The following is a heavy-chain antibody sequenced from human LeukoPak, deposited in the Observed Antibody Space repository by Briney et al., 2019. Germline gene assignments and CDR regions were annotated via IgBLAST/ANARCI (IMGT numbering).Heavy chain of an antibody. CDR2: MNPNRGNT. D-gene: IGHD3-22*01. J-gene: IGHJ6*03. CDR3: ARGHRVRSGYPEPGYYYYMDV. Sequence: ASVKVSCKASGYTFTSYDINWVRQATGQGLEWMGWMNPNRGNTGYAQKFQGRVTMTRNTSISTAYMELSSLRSEDTAVYYCARGHRVRSGYPEPGYYYYMDVWGKGTMVTVSS. CDR1: GYTFTSYD. V-gene: IGHV1-8*01.